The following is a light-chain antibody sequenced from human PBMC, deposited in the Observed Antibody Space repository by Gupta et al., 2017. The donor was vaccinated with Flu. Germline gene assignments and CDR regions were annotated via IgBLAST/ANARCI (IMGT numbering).Light chain of an antibody. Sequence: GDRSTITYRASQYLANHLNWYQHRHGAAPKLLVFGASNFQTGVPARFSGSLSSRDFTLTITTLQPEDFATYSCQQTDSTPWTLGPGNRVDIK. CDR2: GAS. V-gene: IGKV1-39*01. CDR3: QQTDSTPWT. CDR1: QYLANH. J-gene: IGKJ1*01.